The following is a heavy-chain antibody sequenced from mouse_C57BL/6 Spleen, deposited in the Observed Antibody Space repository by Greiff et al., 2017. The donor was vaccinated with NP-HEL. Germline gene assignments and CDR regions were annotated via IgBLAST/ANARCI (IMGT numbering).Heavy chain of an antibody. CDR2: IYPGDGDT. CDR1: GYAFSSSW. V-gene: IGHV1-82*01. CDR3: ASITTVVATDWYFDV. Sequence: QVQLQQSGPELVKPGASVKISCKASGYAFSSSWMNWVKQRPGKGLEWIGRIYPGDGDTNYNGKFKGKATLTADKSSSTAYMQLSSLTSEDSAVYFCASITTVVATDWYFDVWGTGTTLTVSS. D-gene: IGHD1-1*01. J-gene: IGHJ1*03.